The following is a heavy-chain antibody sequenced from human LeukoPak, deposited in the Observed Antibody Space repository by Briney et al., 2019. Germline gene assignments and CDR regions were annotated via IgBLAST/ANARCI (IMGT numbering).Heavy chain of an antibody. CDR1: GFTFDDYA. CDR3: AKDKGSGYPIYYFDY. V-gene: IGHV3-9*01. CDR2: ISWNSGGI. D-gene: IGHD3-22*01. J-gene: IGHJ4*02. Sequence: GGSLRLSCAASGFTFDDYAMHWVRQAPGKGLEWVSGISWNSGGIGYADSVKGRFTISRDNAKNSLYLQMNSLRAEDTALYYCAKDKGSGYPIYYFDYWGQGTLVTVSS.